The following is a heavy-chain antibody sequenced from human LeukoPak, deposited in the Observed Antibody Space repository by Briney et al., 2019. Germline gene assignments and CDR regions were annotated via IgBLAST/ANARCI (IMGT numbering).Heavy chain of an antibody. CDR1: GGTFSSYA. Sequence: ASVKVSCKASGGTFSSYAISWVRQAPGQGLEWMGGIIPIFGTANYAQKFQGRVTITADKSTSTAYMELSSLRSEDTAVYYCARETDGYDILTGYFDYWGQGTLVTVSS. V-gene: IGHV1-69*06. D-gene: IGHD3-9*01. CDR3: ARETDGYDILTGYFDY. CDR2: IIPIFGTA. J-gene: IGHJ4*02.